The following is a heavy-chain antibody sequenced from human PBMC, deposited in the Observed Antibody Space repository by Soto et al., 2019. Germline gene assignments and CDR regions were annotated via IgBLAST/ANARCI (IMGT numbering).Heavy chain of an antibody. D-gene: IGHD3-16*02. V-gene: IGHV3-23*01. CDR2: VSASGITT. CDR1: GFTFSNYP. CDR3: AEFRKNRVDY. J-gene: IGHJ4*02. Sequence: EVYLLQSGGGLVQPGGSLRLSCVASGFTFSNYPMTWVRQAPGRGLEWVSSVSASGITTHYTQSVKGRFTISRDNSNNARYLQMNSLRAEDTALYYCAEFRKNRVDYWGQGTLVTVSS.